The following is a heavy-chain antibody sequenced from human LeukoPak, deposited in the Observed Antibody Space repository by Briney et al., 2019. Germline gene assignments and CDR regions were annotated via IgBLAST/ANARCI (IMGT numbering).Heavy chain of an antibody. D-gene: IGHD5-18*01. J-gene: IGHJ3*02. V-gene: IGHV3-23*01. CDR2: ISGSGGST. Sequence: GGSLRLSCAASGFTFSSYAMSWVRRAPGKGLEWVSAISGSGGSTYYADSVKGRFTISRDNSKNTLYLQMNSLRAEDTAVYYCARGGGYSYGYLDAFDIWGQGTMVTVSS. CDR3: ARGGGYSYGYLDAFDI. CDR1: GFTFSSYA.